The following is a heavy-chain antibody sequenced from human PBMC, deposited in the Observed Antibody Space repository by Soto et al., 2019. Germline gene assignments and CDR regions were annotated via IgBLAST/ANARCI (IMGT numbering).Heavy chain of an antibody. J-gene: IGHJ4*02. D-gene: IGHD3-22*01. CDR1: GFTLSNFA. Sequence: GSLRLSCAASGFTLSNFAMSLVRQAPGKGLEWVAVISDRGGSTDYAASVKGRFTISRDNSNNTVYLQMNNLRAEDTAVYYCARDEYYYASSGYYRFDQWGQGTLVTVSS. CDR3: ARDEYYYASSGYYRFDQ. CDR2: ISDRGGST. V-gene: IGHV3-23*01.